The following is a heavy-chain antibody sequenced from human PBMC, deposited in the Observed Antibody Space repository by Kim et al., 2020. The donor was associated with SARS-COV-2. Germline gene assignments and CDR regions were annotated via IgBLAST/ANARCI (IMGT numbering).Heavy chain of an antibody. V-gene: IGHV3-30*02. CDR3: TKEVSVYPSGWYWVS. Sequence: ADSLKGRFTISRDNSKNTLFLQMNSLSIEDTAMYYCTKEVSVYPSGWYWVSWGQGTLVTVSS. J-gene: IGHJ5*02. D-gene: IGHD6-13*01.